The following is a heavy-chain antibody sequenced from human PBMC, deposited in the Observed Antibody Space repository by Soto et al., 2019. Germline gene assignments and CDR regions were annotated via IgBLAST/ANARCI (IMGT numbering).Heavy chain of an antibody. Sequence: GASVKVSCKASGYTFTGYYMHWVRQAPGQGLEWMGWINPNSGGTNYAQKFQGWVTMTRDTSISTAYMELSSLRSEDTAVYYCARRGSYYDAYFDYWGQGTLVIVSS. V-gene: IGHV1-2*04. CDR2: INPNSGGT. D-gene: IGHD1-26*01. CDR3: ARRGSYYDAYFDY. CDR1: GYTFTGYY. J-gene: IGHJ4*02.